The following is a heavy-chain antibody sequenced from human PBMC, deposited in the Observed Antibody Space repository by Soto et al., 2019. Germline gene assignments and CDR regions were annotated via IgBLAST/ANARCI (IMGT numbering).Heavy chain of an antibody. J-gene: IGHJ1*01. CDR1: GFTFSDYW. CDR2: IKQDGSET. CDR3: ARQNKGDYGH. Sequence: EVHLVESGGGLVQPGGSLRLSCAASGFTFSDYWMSWVRQAPGKGLEWVANIKQDGSETYYVDAVKGRFTISRDNAKNSLYLQMTYVGVEDTAVYYCARQNKGDYGHWGQGTVVTVS. D-gene: IGHD4-17*01. V-gene: IGHV3-7*04.